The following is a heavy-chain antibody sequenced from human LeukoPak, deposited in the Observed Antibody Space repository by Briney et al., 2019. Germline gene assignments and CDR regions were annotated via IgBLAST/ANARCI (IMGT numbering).Heavy chain of an antibody. CDR1: GGSISSSSYY. V-gene: IGHV4-39*01. D-gene: IGHD5-24*01. CDR3: ASQMATRKRGFDY. Sequence: SETLSLTCTVSGGSISSSSYYWGWIRQPPGKGLEWIGSIYYSGSTYYNPSLKSRVTISVDTSKNQFSLKLSSVTAADTAVYYCASQMATRKRGFDYWGQGTLVTVSS. CDR2: IYYSGST. J-gene: IGHJ4*02.